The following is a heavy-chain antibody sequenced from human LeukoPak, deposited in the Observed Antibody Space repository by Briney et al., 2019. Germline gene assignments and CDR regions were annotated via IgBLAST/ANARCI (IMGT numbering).Heavy chain of an antibody. CDR2: INWNGGST. CDR3: ARVYELREEDYYYYYMDV. J-gene: IGHJ6*03. CDR1: GFTFDDYG. D-gene: IGHD5/OR15-5a*01. Sequence: GSLRLPCAASGFTFDDYGMNWVRQAPGKGLEWVSGINWNGGSTGYADSVKGRFTISRDNAKNSLYLQMNSLRAEDTALYYCARVYELREEDYYYYYMDVWGKGTTVTVSS. V-gene: IGHV3-20*04.